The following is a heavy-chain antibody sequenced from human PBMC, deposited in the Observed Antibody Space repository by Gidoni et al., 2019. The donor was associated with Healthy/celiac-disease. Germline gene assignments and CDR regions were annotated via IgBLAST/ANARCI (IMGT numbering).Heavy chain of an antibody. CDR3: AKGSHCSGGSCYSYHGHFDY. Sequence: QVQLVESGGGVVQPGRSLRLSCAASGFTFSSYGMPWVRQAPGKGLEWVAVISYDGSNKYYADSVKGRFTISRDNSKNTLYLQMNSLRAEDTAVYYCAKGSHCSGGSCYSYHGHFDYWGQGTLVTVSS. CDR2: ISYDGSNK. D-gene: IGHD2-15*01. J-gene: IGHJ4*02. V-gene: IGHV3-30*18. CDR1: GFTFSSYG.